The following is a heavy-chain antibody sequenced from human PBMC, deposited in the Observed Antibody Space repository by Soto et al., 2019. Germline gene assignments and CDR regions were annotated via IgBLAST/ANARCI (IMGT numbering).Heavy chain of an antibody. CDR1: GYSFTSYW. CDR2: IDPSDSYT. D-gene: IGHD2-15*01. J-gene: IGHJ6*02. V-gene: IGHV5-10-1*01. Sequence: PGESLKISCKGSGYSFTSYWISWMRQMHGKGLEWMGRIDPSDSYTNYSPSFQGHVTISADKSISTAYLQWSSLKASDTAMYYCAQGGYCSGGSCQKHYYYYGMDVWGQGTTVTVSS. CDR3: AQGGYCSGGSCQKHYYYYGMDV.